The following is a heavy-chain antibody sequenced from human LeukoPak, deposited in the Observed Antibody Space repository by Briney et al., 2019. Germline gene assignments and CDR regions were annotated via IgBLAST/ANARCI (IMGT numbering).Heavy chain of an antibody. CDR3: ARDYYYDSSGYYPQHYYYYYMDV. V-gene: IGHV3-7*01. Sequence: GRSLRLSCAASGFTFSSYAMHWVRQAPGKGLEWVANIKQDGSEKYYMDSVKGRFTISRDNAKNSLYLQMNSLRAEDTAVYYCARDYYYDSSGYYPQHYYYYYMDVWGKGTTVTISS. D-gene: IGHD3-22*01. CDR2: IKQDGSEK. CDR1: GFTFSSYA. J-gene: IGHJ6*03.